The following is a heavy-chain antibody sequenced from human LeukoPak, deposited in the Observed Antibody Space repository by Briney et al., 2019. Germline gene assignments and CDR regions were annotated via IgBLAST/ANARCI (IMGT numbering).Heavy chain of an antibody. CDR3: ARRRVRGVRTYYFDY. CDR1: GGSISSYY. V-gene: IGHV4-59*12. J-gene: IGHJ4*02. D-gene: IGHD3-10*01. Sequence: SETLSLTCTVSGGSISSYYWSWVRQPPGKGLEWIGFVYYTGSTNYSPSLKSRVTISVDTSKNQFSLKLSSVTAADTAVYYCARRRVRGVRTYYFDYWGQGTLVTVSS. CDR2: VYYTGST.